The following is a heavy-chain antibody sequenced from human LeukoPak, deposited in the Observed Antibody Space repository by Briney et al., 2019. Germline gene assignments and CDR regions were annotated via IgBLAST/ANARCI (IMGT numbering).Heavy chain of an antibody. CDR1: GFTFSNYE. CDR2: ITGSGSTI. CDR3: TSSKNFDY. Sequence: GGSLRLSCAASGFTFSNYEMNWVRQAPGKGLDWVSYITGSGSTIYYADSVRGRFTISRDNAKKSLYLQVNTLRADDTAVYYCTSSKNFDYWGQGTLVTVSS. V-gene: IGHV3-48*03. J-gene: IGHJ4*02. D-gene: IGHD3-3*02.